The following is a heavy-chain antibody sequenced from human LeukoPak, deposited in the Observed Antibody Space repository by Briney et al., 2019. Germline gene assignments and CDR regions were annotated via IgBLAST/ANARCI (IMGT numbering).Heavy chain of an antibody. CDR2: IYPGDSDT. CDR3: ARHRGSYWGVIDY. D-gene: IGHD1-26*01. J-gene: IGHJ4*02. V-gene: IGHV5-51*01. Sequence: GESLKISCQGSGYSFTSYWIGWVRQMPGKGLEWLGIIYPGDSDTRYSPSFQGQVTISADKSISTAYLQWSSLKASDTAMYYCARHRGSYWGVIDYWGQGTLVTVSS. CDR1: GYSFTSYW.